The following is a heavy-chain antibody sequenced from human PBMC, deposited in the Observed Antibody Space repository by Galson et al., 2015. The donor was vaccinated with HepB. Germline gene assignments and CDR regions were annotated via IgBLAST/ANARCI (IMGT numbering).Heavy chain of an antibody. J-gene: IGHJ4*02. CDR3: ARDPSDALEQPHFDY. D-gene: IGHD6-13*01. V-gene: IGHV3-30*04. CDR1: GFTFSSYA. CDR2: ISYDGSNK. Sequence: SLRLSCAASGFTFSSYAMHWVRQAPGKGLEWVAVISYDGSNKYYADSVKGRFTISRDNSKNTLYLQMNSLRAEDTAVYYCARDPSDALEQPHFDYWGQGTLVTVSS.